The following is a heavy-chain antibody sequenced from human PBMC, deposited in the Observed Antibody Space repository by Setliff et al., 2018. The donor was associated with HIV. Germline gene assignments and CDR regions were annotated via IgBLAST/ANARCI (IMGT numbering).Heavy chain of an antibody. CDR2: INHGGTT. Sequence: SETLSLTCAVYGDSFSGYYWSWIRQTPGKGLEWIGEINHGGTTSSNPSLKSRVTISVDTSKNQFSLRMSSVTAADSGVYYCARGSSGSHRTEYDDAFDIWGQGAVVTVSS. CDR1: GDSFSGYY. V-gene: IGHV4-34*01. CDR3: ARGSSGSHRTEYDDAFDI. J-gene: IGHJ3*02. D-gene: IGHD6-25*01.